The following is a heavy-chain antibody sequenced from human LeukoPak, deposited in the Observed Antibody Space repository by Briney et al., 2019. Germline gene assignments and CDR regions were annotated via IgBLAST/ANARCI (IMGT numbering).Heavy chain of an antibody. CDR1: GGTFSSYA. V-gene: IGHV1-69*13. D-gene: IGHD3-22*01. CDR2: IIPIFGTA. J-gene: IGHJ4*02. CDR3: AREAGSSGLLDY. Sequence: GASVKVSCKASGGTFSSYAISWVRQAPGQGLVWMGGIIPIFGTANYAQKFQGRVTITADESTSTAYMELSSLRSEDTAVYYCAREAGSSGLLDYWGQGTLVTVSS.